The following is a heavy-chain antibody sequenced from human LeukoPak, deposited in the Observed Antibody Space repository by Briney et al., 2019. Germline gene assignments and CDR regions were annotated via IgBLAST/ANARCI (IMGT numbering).Heavy chain of an antibody. V-gene: IGHV4-34*01. J-gene: IGHJ5*02. CDR2: INHSGST. CDR3: ARGTSFDP. CDR1: GFTFSSYA. Sequence: GSLRLSCAASGFTFSSYAMSWVRQPPGKGLEWIGEINHSGSTNYNPSLKSRVTISVDTSKNQFSLKLSSVTAADTAVYYCARGTSFDPWGQGTLVTVSS.